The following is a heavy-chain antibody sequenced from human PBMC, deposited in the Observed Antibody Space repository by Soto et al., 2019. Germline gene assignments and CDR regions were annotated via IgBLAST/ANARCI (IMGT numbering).Heavy chain of an antibody. J-gene: IGHJ3*02. D-gene: IGHD2-15*01. CDR1: GFTCSDYY. CDR3: ARDALTPLPHAAVDI. CDR2: ISSSGSSI. V-gene: IGHV3-11*01. Sequence: QVQLVESGGGLVKPGGSLRLSCAASGFTCSDYYMSWIRQAPGKGLEWVSYISSSGSSIYYADSVTGRFTMSRDNAKNSLYLQMNSLRAEDTAVYYCARDALTPLPHAAVDIWGKGAMVTVSS.